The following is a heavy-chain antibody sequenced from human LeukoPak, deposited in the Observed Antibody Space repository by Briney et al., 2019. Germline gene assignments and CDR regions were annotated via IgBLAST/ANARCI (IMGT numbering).Heavy chain of an antibody. CDR3: ARDFGYYDFWSGYLLMDV. Sequence: TGGSLRLSCAASGFTFSSYWMSWVRQAPGKGLEWVANIKQDGSEKYYADSVKGRFTISRDNAKNSLYLQMNSLRAEDTAVYYCARDFGYYDFWSGYLLMDVWGKGTTVTVSS. CDR2: IKQDGSEK. J-gene: IGHJ6*03. D-gene: IGHD3-3*01. CDR1: GFTFSSYW. V-gene: IGHV3-7*01.